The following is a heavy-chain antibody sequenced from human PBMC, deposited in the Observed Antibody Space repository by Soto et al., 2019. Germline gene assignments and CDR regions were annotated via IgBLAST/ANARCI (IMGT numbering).Heavy chain of an antibody. CDR3: AKDLDYGDLFDY. Sequence: QVPLVESGGGVVQPGRSLRLSCAASGFTFSSYGMHWVRQAPGKGLEWVAVISYDGSNKYYADSVKGRFTISRDNSKNTLYLQMNSLRAEDTAVYYCAKDLDYGDLFDYWGQGTLVTVSS. CDR2: ISYDGSNK. D-gene: IGHD4-17*01. J-gene: IGHJ4*02. CDR1: GFTFSSYG. V-gene: IGHV3-30*18.